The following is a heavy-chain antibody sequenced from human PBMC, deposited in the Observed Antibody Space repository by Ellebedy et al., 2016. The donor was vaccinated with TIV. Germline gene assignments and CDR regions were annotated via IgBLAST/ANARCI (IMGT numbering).Heavy chain of an antibody. Sequence: GGSLRLSCAASGFTFYRYWMHWVRQAPGKGLVWVSRVNGDGRSTRYADSVKGRFTISRDNAKNTLYLQMNSLRAEDTAVYYCARPPPSSGSEAFDIWGQGTMVTVSS. CDR2: VNGDGRST. V-gene: IGHV3-74*01. CDR1: GFTFYRYW. D-gene: IGHD1-26*01. J-gene: IGHJ3*02. CDR3: ARPPPSSGSEAFDI.